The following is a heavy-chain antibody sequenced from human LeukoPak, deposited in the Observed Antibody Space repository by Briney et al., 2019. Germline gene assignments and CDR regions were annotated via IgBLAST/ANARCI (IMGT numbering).Heavy chain of an antibody. V-gene: IGHV3-48*03. CDR3: ASDSRYCSTTTCRFPSYFQH. CDR1: GFTFSNYE. Sequence: GGSLRLSCAASGFTFSNYEMNWVRQAPGKGLEWVSYISSSGSTVYYADSVKGRFTISRDNAKNSLYLQMNSLRAEDTAVYYCASDSRYCSTTTCRFPSYFQHWGQGTLVTVSS. CDR2: ISSSGSTV. D-gene: IGHD2-2*01. J-gene: IGHJ1*01.